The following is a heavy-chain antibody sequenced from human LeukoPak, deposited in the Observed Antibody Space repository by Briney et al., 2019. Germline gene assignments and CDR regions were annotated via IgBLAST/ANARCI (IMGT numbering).Heavy chain of an antibody. V-gene: IGHV3-73*01. Sequence: GGSLRLSCAASGFTFSGSAMHRVRQASGKGLEWVGRIRSKANSYATAYAASVKGRFTISRDDSKNAAYLQVNSLKTEDTAVYYCTSPTTPNWFDPWGQGTLVTVSS. CDR3: TSPTTPNWFDP. D-gene: IGHD1-26*01. CDR2: IRSKANSYAT. CDR1: GFTFSGSA. J-gene: IGHJ5*02.